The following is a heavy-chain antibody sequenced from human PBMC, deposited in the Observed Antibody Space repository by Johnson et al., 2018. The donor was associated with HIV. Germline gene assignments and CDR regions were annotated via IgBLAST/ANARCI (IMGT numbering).Heavy chain of an antibody. CDR1: GFTFSSYA. CDR2: ISYDGSNK. J-gene: IGHJ3*02. CDR3: ARMTTRSDI. Sequence: QVQLVESGGGVVQPGRSLRLSCAASGFTFSSYAMHWVRQAPGKGLEWVAVISYDGSNKYYADSVKGRFTNSRDNSKNTLYLQMNSLRAEDTAVYYCARMTTRSDIWGQGTMVTVSS. V-gene: IGHV3-30-3*01. D-gene: IGHD4-11*01.